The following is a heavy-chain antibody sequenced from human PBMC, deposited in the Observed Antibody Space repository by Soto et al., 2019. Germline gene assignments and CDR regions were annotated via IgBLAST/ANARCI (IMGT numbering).Heavy chain of an antibody. CDR2: INPSGGSI. J-gene: IGHJ4*02. CDR1: GYTFTSYY. CDR3: AREDSSGWYFH. D-gene: IGHD6-19*01. V-gene: IGHV1-46*01. Sequence: QVQLVQSGAEVKKPGASVKVSCKASGYTFTSYYMHWVRQAPGQGLEWMGIINPSGGSISYAQKFQGRVTMTRDTSTSTVYMELSRLRSEDTAVYYCAREDSSGWYFHWGQGTLVTVSS.